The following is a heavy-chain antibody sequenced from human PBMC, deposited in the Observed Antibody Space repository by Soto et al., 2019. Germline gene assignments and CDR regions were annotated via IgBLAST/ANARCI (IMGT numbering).Heavy chain of an antibody. CDR1: GFSLSTSGVG. CDR2: IYWDGDK. J-gene: IGHJ4*02. Sequence: QITLKESGPPLVKPTQTLTLTCTFSGFSLSTSGVGVGWIRQPPGKALEWLALIYWDGDKRYSPSLKSRLTIMKDTSKNQVVLIMTNMDDVDTATHYCVQTNKWLRVEDWGQGTLVTVSS. V-gene: IGHV2-5*02. D-gene: IGHD5-12*01. CDR3: VQTNKWLRVED.